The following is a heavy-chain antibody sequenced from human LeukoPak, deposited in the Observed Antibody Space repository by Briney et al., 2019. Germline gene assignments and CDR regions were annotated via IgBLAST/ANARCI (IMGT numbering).Heavy chain of an antibody. CDR2: ISVSGVST. V-gene: IGHV3-23*01. D-gene: IGHD3-22*01. CDR3: AKYGSSGYSDY. Sequence: GGSLRLSCAASGFTFSSSAMTWVRQAPGKGLEWVSDISVSGVSTYYADSVKGRFTISRDNSKNTLYLQMNSLRAEDTAVYYCAKYGSSGYSDYWGQGTLVTVSS. CDR1: GFTFSSSA. J-gene: IGHJ4*02.